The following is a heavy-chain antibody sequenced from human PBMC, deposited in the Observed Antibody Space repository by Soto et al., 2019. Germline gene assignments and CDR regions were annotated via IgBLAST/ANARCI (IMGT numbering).Heavy chain of an antibody. D-gene: IGHD2-15*01. CDR3: ARGAFGYCSGGSCPGGDAFDI. CDR1: GYTFTSYY. CDR2: INPSGGST. J-gene: IGHJ3*02. V-gene: IGHV1-46*03. Sequence: ASVKVSCKASGYTFTSYYMHWVRQAPGQGLEWMGIINPSGGSTSYAQKFQGRVTMTRDTSTSTVYMELSSLRSEDTAVYYCARGAFGYCSGGSCPGGDAFDIWGQGTMVTVS.